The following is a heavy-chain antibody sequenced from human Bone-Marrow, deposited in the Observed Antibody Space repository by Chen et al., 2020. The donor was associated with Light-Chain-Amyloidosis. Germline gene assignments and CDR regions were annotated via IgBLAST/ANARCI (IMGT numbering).Heavy chain of an antibody. Sequence: QVQLQESGPGLVKPSETLSLTCTVSGGSISSYYWSWIRQPPGKGLEWIGYIYYSGSTNYNPSLKSRVTISVDTSKNQFSLKLSSVTAADTAVYYCARLKQQPAQMMGNCGGDCYSSWFDPWGQGTLVTVSS. CDR3: ARLKQQPAQMMGNCGGDCYSSWFDP. CDR1: GGSISSYY. V-gene: IGHV4-59*01. J-gene: IGHJ5*02. D-gene: IGHD2-21*02. CDR2: IYYSGST.